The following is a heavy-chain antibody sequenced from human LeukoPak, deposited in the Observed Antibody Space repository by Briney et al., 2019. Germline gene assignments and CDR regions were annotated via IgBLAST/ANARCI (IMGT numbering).Heavy chain of an antibody. V-gene: IGHV3-21*01. CDR2: ISSSGCI. CDR3: ARHFLRRAST. Sequence: PGGSLRLSCVASGFTFSTYGMNWVRQAPGKGLEWVSSISSSGCIYYRESVKGRFTTSRDNAKNSMYLQMNSLRDEDTAVYYCARHFLRRASTWGQGTLVTVSS. J-gene: IGHJ5*02. D-gene: IGHD1-26*01. CDR1: GFTFSTYG.